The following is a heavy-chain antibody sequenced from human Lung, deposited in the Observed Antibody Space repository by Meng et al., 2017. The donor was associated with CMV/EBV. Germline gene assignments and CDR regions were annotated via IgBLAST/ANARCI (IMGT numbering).Heavy chain of an antibody. CDR3: ARDRLYDFWNHYYDMDV. D-gene: IGHD3-3*01. Sequence: SCAASGFTFSDYYMSWIRQAPGKGLEWVSYISSSGSTIYYADSVKGRFTISRDNAKNSLYLQMNSLRAEDTAVYYCARDRLYDFWNHYYDMDVWGQGXTVTVSS. V-gene: IGHV3-11*01. CDR2: ISSSGSTI. J-gene: IGHJ6*02. CDR1: GFTFSDYY.